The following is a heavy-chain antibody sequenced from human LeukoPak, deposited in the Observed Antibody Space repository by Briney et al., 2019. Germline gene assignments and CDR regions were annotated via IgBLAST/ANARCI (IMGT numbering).Heavy chain of an antibody. V-gene: IGHV4-4*07. CDR2: IYTSGST. CDR3: ARDTVAGTVFDY. CDR1: GGSISSYY. Sequence: SETLSLTCTVSGGSISSYYWSWIRQPAGKGLEWIGRIYTSGSTNYNPSLKSRVTMSVDTSKNQFSLKLSSVTAADTAVYYYARDTVAGTVFDYWGQGTLVTVSS. J-gene: IGHJ4*02. D-gene: IGHD6-19*01.